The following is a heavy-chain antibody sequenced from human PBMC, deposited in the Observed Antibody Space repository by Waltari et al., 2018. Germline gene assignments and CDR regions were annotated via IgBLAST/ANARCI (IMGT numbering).Heavy chain of an antibody. J-gene: IGHJ4*02. D-gene: IGHD2-2*01. V-gene: IGHV3-23*01. CDR1: GFNFNTNA. CDR2: IRSGGGRQ. Sequence: EVQLLESGGGLVQPGGSLRLSCAASGFNFNTNAMTWVRQAPGKGLEVVSTIRSGGGRQEDADSVKGRLTVSRNTSTNTLDLQMNSLRAEDTAIYYCAKNRIIVTYTYYFDYWGQGALVTVSS. CDR3: AKNRIIVTYTYYFDY.